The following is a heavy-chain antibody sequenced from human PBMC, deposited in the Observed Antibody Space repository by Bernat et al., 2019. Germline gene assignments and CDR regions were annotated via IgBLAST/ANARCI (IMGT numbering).Heavy chain of an antibody. CDR3: ASLPYSGDY. V-gene: IGHV3-48*03. CDR1: GFTFSTYE. CDR2: ISSSGSTI. D-gene: IGHD1-26*01. J-gene: IGHJ4*02. Sequence: EVQLVESGGGLVQHGGSLRLSCRASGFTFSTYEMNWVRKAPGTGLEWISYISSSGSTISYADSVKCRFTISRDNAQNSLYLQMHTLRAEATALYYCASLPYSGDYWGQGPLVPVSS.